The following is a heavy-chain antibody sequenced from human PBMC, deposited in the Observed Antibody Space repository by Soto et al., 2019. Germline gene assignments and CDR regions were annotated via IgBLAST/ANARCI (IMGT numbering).Heavy chain of an antibody. CDR3: ARHVGNSPPGS. D-gene: IGHD1-26*01. CDR1: GGSISSYF. J-gene: IGHJ4*02. Sequence: SETLSLTCTVSGGSISSYFWSWIRQPPGKGLEWIGYIYYSGTTNYNPSLKSRVTISVDTSRNQFSVKLTSVTAADTAVYHCARHVGNSPPGSWGQGTLVTVSS. CDR2: IYYSGTT. V-gene: IGHV4-59*08.